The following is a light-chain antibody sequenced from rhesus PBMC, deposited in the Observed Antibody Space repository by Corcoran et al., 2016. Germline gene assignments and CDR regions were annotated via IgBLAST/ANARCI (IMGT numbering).Light chain of an antibody. J-gene: IGKJ3*01. CDR3: QQHNSYPFT. CDR2: NAS. Sequence: DIQMTQSPSSLSASVGDTVTITRRASQGISNYLAWYQQKPGKAPKPRSDNASNLESGVPSRFSGSGSGTDFTLTISSLQPEDFATYYCQQHNSYPFTFGPGTKLDIK. V-gene: IGKV1S14*01. CDR1: QGISNY.